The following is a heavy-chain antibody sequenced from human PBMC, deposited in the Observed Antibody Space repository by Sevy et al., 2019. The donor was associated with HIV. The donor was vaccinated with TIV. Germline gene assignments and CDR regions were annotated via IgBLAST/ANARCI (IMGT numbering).Heavy chain of an antibody. V-gene: IGHV1-18*01. CDR1: GYTFSNYG. D-gene: IGHD6-13*01. CDR3: ARDRVPYSSSCEFDY. CDR2: ISSYNGNT. J-gene: IGHJ4*02. Sequence: ASVKVSCKASGYTFSNYGINWVRQAPGHGLEWMGWISSYNGNTNYAQKFQGRVTMTIDTPTSKGYMELRSLRSDDTAMYYCARDRVPYSSSCEFDYWGQGPLVTVSS.